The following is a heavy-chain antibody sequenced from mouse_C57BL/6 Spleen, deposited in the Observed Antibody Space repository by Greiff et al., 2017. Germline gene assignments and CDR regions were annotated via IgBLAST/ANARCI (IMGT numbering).Heavy chain of an antibody. V-gene: IGHV1-50*01. CDR2: IDPSDSYT. J-gene: IGHJ3*01. CDR1: GYTFTSYW. D-gene: IGHD1-1*01. Sequence: QVQLQQPGAELVKPGASVKLSCKASGYTFTSYWMQWVKQRPGQGLEWIGEIDPSDSYTNYNQKFKGKATLTVDKSSSTAYMQLSSLTSEDSAVYYCARSDYGRSRPFAYWSQGTLVTVSA. CDR3: ARSDYGRSRPFAY.